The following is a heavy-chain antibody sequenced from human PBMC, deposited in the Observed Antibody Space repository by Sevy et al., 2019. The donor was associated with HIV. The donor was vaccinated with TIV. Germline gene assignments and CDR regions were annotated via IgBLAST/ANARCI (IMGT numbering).Heavy chain of an antibody. D-gene: IGHD1-26*01. V-gene: IGHV3-15*01. CDR1: GFTFSNAW. CDR2: IKSKTEGATR. J-gene: IGHJ4*02. Sequence: GGSLRLSCAASGFTFSNAWMRWVRQAPGKGLEWVGRIKSKTEGATRDFAAPVKGRFLISREDSRNTVYLQMNSRKTEDTAAYDCTAGVGVSDFDYWGQGTLVTVSS. CDR3: TAGVGVSDFDY.